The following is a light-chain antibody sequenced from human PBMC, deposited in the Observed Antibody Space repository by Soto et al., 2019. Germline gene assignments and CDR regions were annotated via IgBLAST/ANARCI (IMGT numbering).Light chain of an antibody. CDR3: HQYNNWPPYT. V-gene: IGKV3-15*01. CDR2: GAS. J-gene: IGKJ2*01. CDR1: QSVSSD. Sequence: EIVMTQSPDTLSVSPGERVTLSCRASQSVSSDLAWYQQKPGQAPRLLIYGASTRATDIAARFSGSGSGTEFTLTISSLQFEDFAVYYCHQYNNWPPYTFGQGTKLEIK.